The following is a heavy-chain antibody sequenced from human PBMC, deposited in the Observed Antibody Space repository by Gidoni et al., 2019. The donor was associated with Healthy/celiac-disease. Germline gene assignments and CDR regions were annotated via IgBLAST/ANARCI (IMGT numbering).Heavy chain of an antibody. V-gene: IGHV1-8*01. CDR1: GYPFTSYA. CDR3: ARGLPARDAFDI. J-gene: IGHJ3*02. CDR2: MNPNRGNT. Sequence: QVQLVQSGAEVKTPGASVTVSCTASGYPFTSYAINWVRQATGRGLEWRGWMNPNRGNTGYAQKYQGRVTMTRNTSISTAYMELSSLRSGDTAVYYCARGLPARDAFDIWGQGTMVTVSS.